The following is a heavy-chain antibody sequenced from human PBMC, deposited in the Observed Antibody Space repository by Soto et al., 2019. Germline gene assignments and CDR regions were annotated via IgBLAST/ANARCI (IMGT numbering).Heavy chain of an antibody. Sequence: SLKISCAASGFTFDDYAMHWVRQAPGKGLEWVSGISWNSGSIGYADSVKGRFTISRDNAKNSLYLQMNSLRAEDTALYYCAKDHLIKSYYYYYMDVWGKGTTVTVSS. CDR3: AKDHLIKSYYYYYMDV. J-gene: IGHJ6*03. CDR2: ISWNSGSI. CDR1: GFTFDDYA. V-gene: IGHV3-9*01.